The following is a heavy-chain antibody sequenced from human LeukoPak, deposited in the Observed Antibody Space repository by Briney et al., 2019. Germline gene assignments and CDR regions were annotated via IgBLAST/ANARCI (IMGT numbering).Heavy chain of an antibody. D-gene: IGHD3-10*01. J-gene: IGHJ4*02. CDR2: IYHSGSA. V-gene: IGHV4-59*01. CDR3: ARGAGLLSYFDY. CDR1: GDSISSYY. Sequence: SETLSLTCTVSGDSISSYYWSWIRQPPGKGLECIGYIYHSGSANYNPSLKSRVTISADTSKDQFSLKLASVTAADTAVYYCARGAGLLSYFDYWGQGTLVTVSS.